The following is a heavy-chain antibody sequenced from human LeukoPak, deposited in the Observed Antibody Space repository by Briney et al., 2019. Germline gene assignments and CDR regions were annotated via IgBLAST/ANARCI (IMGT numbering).Heavy chain of an antibody. CDR1: GYTFTIYY. J-gene: IGHJ6*03. Sequence: ASVKVSCKASGYTFTIYYMHWVRQAPGQGLEWMGIINPSGGSTSYAQKFQGRVTMTRDTSTSTVYMELSSLRSEDTAVYYCARDTPHYGSGSYYYYYYYMDVWGKGTTVTVSS. D-gene: IGHD3-10*01. V-gene: IGHV1-46*01. CDR3: ARDTPHYGSGSYYYYYYYMDV. CDR2: INPSGGST.